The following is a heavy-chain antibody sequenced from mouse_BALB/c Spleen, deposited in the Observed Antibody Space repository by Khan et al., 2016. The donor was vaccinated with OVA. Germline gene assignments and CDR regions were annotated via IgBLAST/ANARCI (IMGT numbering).Heavy chain of an antibody. Sequence: QVQLKQSGAELVKPGASVKISCKASGYTFTSFYMYWVKQRPGQGLEWIGGINPSNGDTHFYEKFKSKATLTVDKSSTTAYMQFSSLTSEDSAVYYCARSGYGNPFAYGGQGTLVTVSA. CDR3: ARSGYGNPFAY. V-gene: IGHV1S81*02. J-gene: IGHJ3*01. CDR1: GYTFTSFY. CDR2: INPSNGDT. D-gene: IGHD2-1*01.